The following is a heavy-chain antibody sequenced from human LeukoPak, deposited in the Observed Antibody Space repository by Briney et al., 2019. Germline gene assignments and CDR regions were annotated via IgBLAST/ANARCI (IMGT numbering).Heavy chain of an antibody. V-gene: IGHV3-66*04. CDR1: GFTVSSNY. J-gene: IGHJ4*02. Sequence: GGSLRLSCAASGFTVSSNYMSWVRQAPGRGLEWVSVIYSGGSTYYADSVKGRFTISRDNSKNTLYLQMNSLRAEDTAVYYCARLSGGRWTRGYYFDYWGQGTLVTVSS. D-gene: IGHD2-15*01. CDR2: IYSGGST. CDR3: ARLSGGRWTRGYYFDY.